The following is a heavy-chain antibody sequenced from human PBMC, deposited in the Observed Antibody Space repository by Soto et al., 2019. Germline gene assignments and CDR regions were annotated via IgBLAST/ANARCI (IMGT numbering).Heavy chain of an antibody. CDR1: GGSISSSSYY. J-gene: IGHJ4*02. D-gene: IGHD2-15*01. CDR3: ARRRGYCSGGSCCFYFDY. V-gene: IGHV4-39*01. CDR2: IYYSGST. Sequence: PSETLSLTCTVSGGSISSSSYYWGWIRQPPGKGLEWIGSIYYSGSTYYNPSLKSRVTISVDTSKNQFSLKLSSVTAADTSVYYCARRRGYCSGGSCCFYFDYWGQGTLVTVSS.